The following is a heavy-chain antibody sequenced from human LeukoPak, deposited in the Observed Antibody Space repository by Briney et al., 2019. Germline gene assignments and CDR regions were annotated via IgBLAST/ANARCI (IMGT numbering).Heavy chain of an antibody. D-gene: IGHD4-17*01. J-gene: IGHJ6*02. CDR2: IYRGDSDT. Sequence: GESLKISCKGSGYSFTSYWIGWVRQMPGKGLEWMGIIYRGDSDTRYSPSFQGQVTISADKSISTAYLQWSSLKASDTAMYYCARHQTTVTPDYYYYYGMDVWGQGTTVTVSS. CDR3: ARHQTTVTPDYYYYYGMDV. V-gene: IGHV5-51*01. CDR1: GYSFTSYW.